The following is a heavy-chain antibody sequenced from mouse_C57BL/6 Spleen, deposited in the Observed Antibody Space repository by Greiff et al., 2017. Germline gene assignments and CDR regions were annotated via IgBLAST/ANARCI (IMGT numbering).Heavy chain of an antibody. V-gene: IGHV1-76*01. CDR1: GYTFTDYY. D-gene: IGHD1-1*01. CDR2: IYPGSGNT. J-gene: IGHJ1*03. Sequence: VQLQESGAELVRPGASVKLSCKASGYTFTDYYINWVKQRPGQGLEWIARIYPGSGNTYYNEKFKGKATLTAEKSSSTAYMQLSSLTSEDSAVYFCARDGFITTVVRYFDVWGTGTTVTVSS. CDR3: ARDGFITTVVRYFDV.